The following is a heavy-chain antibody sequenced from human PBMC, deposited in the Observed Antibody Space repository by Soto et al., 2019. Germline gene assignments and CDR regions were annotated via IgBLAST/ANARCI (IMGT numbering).Heavy chain of an antibody. V-gene: IGHV1-69*13. Sequence: SVKVSCKASGGTFSSYAISWVRQAPGQGLERMGGIIPIFGTANYAQKFQGRVTITADESTSTAYMELSSLRSEDTAVYYCARDGVYCSSTSCYGNWFDPWGQGTLVTVSS. CDR3: ARDGVYCSSTSCYGNWFDP. D-gene: IGHD2-2*01. CDR1: GGTFSSYA. CDR2: IIPIFGTA. J-gene: IGHJ5*02.